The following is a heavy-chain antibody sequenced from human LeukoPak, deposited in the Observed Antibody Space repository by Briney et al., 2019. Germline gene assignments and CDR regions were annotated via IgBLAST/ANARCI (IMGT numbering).Heavy chain of an antibody. D-gene: IGHD3-22*01. Sequence: GGSLRLSCSASGFTFSTHWMSWVRQAPGKGLEWVANIRQDGSVKHYVDSVKGRFTISRDNGENSLYLQMNSLRAEDTAVYYCARESITMIDDAFDIWGQGTMVTVSS. CDR3: ARESITMIDDAFDI. J-gene: IGHJ3*02. CDR2: IRQDGSVK. V-gene: IGHV3-7*01. CDR1: GFTFSTHW.